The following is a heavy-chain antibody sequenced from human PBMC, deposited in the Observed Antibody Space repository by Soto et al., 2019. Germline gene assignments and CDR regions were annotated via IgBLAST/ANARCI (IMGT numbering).Heavy chain of an antibody. Sequence: PSETLSLTCTVSGGSISSYYWSWIRQPPGKGLEWIGSIYYSGSPYYNPSLKSRVTISVDTSKNQFSLKLTSVTAADTAVYYCARATIQGHQVEGQPPPSQTLDYWGQGNLVTVSS. CDR3: ARATIQGHQVEGQPPPSQTLDY. J-gene: IGHJ4*02. V-gene: IGHV4-59*12. CDR2: IYYSGSP. D-gene: IGHD1-1*01. CDR1: GGSISSYY.